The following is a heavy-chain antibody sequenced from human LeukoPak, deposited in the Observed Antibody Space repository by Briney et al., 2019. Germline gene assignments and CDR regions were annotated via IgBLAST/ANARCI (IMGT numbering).Heavy chain of an antibody. CDR2: ISWNGGSI. J-gene: IGHJ6*03. Sequence: GRSLRLSCAASGFTFDDYAMHWVRHAPGKGLEWVSGISWNGGSIDYAESVKGRFTISRDNAKNSLYLQMNSLRAEDTALYYCARDPAAGYYYYYYMDVWGKGTTVTVSS. CDR1: GFTFDDYA. V-gene: IGHV3-9*01. D-gene: IGHD6-19*01. CDR3: ARDPAAGYYYYYYMDV.